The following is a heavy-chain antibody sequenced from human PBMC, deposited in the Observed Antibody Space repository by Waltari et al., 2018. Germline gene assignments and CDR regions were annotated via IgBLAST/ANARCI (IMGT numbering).Heavy chain of an antibody. V-gene: IGHV3-23*04. D-gene: IGHD4-17*01. CDR1: GFTFSNHV. CDR3: AKVMTAVTTWYYFDY. J-gene: IGHJ4*02. Sequence: EVQLVESGGGLVQPGGSLRLSCGASGFTFSNHVMSWVRQAPGKGLEWVSSISVRGGSTYHADSVKGRFTISRANSKNTLYLQMISLRAEDTAIYYCAKVMTAVTTWYYFDYWGQGTLVTVSS. CDR2: ISVRGGST.